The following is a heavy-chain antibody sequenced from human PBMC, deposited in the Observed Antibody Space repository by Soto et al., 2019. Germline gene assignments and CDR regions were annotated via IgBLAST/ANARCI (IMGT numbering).Heavy chain of an antibody. CDR2: ISSGSSNI. J-gene: IGHJ4*02. CDR3: ASATVVTATFDF. Sequence: VGSLRLSCAASGFAFRSYNMNWVRQAPGKGLEWVASISSGSSNIYYADSVKGRFTISRDNAKNSLYLQMDSLRAEDSAVYYCASATVVTATFDFWGQGTLVTVSS. CDR1: GFAFRSYN. V-gene: IGHV3-21*01. D-gene: IGHD2-21*02.